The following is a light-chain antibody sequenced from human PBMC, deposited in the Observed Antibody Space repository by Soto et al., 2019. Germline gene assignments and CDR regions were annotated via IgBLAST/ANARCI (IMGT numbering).Light chain of an antibody. CDR1: QGINSW. CDR2: AAS. V-gene: IGKV1-12*01. J-gene: IGKJ2*01. Sequence: DIQMTQSPSSVSASVGDRVTITCRASQGINSWLAWYQQKPGKAPKLLIYAASSLPRGVPSRFSGSGSGTDFSLTISSLQPEDSATYYCQHTNSFPYAFGQGTKLEIK. CDR3: QHTNSFPYA.